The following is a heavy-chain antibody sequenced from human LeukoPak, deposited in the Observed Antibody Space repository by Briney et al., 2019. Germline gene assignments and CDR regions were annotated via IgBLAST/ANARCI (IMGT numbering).Heavy chain of an antibody. Sequence: PGGSLRLSCVVSGFSFSSCVFHWVRQAPGKGLEWVAAISSDGNSKFYADSVKGRFTISRDNSKNTLHLQMDSLRAGDTAIYYCAKAGAYSNGYHEYPNYVDYWGQGTLVTVSS. CDR1: GFSFSSCV. D-gene: IGHD3-22*01. CDR2: ISSDGNSK. V-gene: IGHV3-30*18. CDR3: AKAGAYSNGYHEYPNYVDY. J-gene: IGHJ4*02.